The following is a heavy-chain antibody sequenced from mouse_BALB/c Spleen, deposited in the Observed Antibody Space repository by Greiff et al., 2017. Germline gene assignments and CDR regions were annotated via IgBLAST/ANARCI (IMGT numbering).Heavy chain of an antibody. Sequence: EVKLQESGPSLVKPSQTLSLTCSVTGDSITSGYWNWIRKFPGNKLEYMGYISYSGSTYYNPSLKSRISITRDTSKNQYYLQLNSVTTEDTATYYCAVYYGSRAWFAYWGQGTLVTVSA. D-gene: IGHD1-1*01. V-gene: IGHV3-8*02. CDR3: AVYYGSRAWFAY. J-gene: IGHJ3*01. CDR2: ISYSGST. CDR1: GDSITSGY.